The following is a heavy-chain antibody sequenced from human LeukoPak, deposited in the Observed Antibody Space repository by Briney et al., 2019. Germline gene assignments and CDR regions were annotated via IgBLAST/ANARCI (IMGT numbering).Heavy chain of an antibody. V-gene: IGHV5-51*01. CDR2: IYPGDSDT. J-gene: IGHJ6*03. CDR1: GYSFTSYW. CDR3: ARGGYCSGGSCYTENYYYYYYMDV. D-gene: IGHD2-15*01. Sequence: GESLKISCKGSGYSFTSYWIGWVRQMPGKGLEWMGIIYPGDSDTRYSPSFQGQVTISADKSISTAYLQWSSLKASDTAMYYCARGGYCSGGSCYTENYYYYYYMDVWDKGTTVTVSS.